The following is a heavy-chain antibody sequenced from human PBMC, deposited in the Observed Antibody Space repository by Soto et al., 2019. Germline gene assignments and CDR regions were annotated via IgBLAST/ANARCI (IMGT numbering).Heavy chain of an antibody. Sequence: PGGSLRLSCAASGFTFSSYGMHWVRQAPGKGLEWVAVISYDGSNKYYADSVKGRVTIARDNSKNTLYLQMNSLRAEDTAVSYCANNSYDDSSGYYYYRGQGTLVTVSS. D-gene: IGHD3-22*01. CDR2: ISYDGSNK. J-gene: IGHJ4*02. V-gene: IGHV3-30*18. CDR3: ANNSYDDSSGYYYY. CDR1: GFTFSSYG.